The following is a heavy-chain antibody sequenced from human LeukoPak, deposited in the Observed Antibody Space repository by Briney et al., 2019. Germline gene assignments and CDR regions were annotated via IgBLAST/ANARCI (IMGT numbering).Heavy chain of an antibody. V-gene: IGHV3-11*04. Sequence: GGSLRLSCAASGFTFSDYYMSWIRQAPGKGLEWVSNISSSGSTIYYADSVKGRFTISRDNAKNSLYLQMNSLRAEDTAVYYCASGITHYDFWSGLRALYYYYYMDVWGKGTTVTVSS. J-gene: IGHJ6*03. D-gene: IGHD3-3*01. CDR1: GFTFSDYY. CDR3: ASGITHYDFWSGLRALYYYYYMDV. CDR2: ISSSGSTI.